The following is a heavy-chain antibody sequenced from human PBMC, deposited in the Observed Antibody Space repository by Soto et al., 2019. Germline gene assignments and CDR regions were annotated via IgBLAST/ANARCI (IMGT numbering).Heavy chain of an antibody. V-gene: IGHV3-33*01. CDR3: ARDLCSGGSCYSFPWFDP. Sequence: GGSLRLSCAASGFTFSSYGMHWVRQAPGKGLEWVAVIWYDGSNKYYADSVKGRFTISRDNSKNTLYLQMNSLRAEDTAVYYCARDLCSGGSCYSFPWFDPWGQGTLVTVSS. D-gene: IGHD2-15*01. CDR2: IWYDGSNK. J-gene: IGHJ5*02. CDR1: GFTFSSYG.